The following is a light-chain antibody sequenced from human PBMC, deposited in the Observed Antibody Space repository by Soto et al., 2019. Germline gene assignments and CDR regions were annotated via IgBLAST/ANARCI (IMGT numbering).Light chain of an antibody. CDR2: RKN. V-gene: IGLV1-44*01. J-gene: IGLJ3*02. Sequence: QSVLTQPPSTSGTPGQRVTISCSGSSSNIGSNTVNWYQLVPGTAPKLLIYRKNQRPSGVPDRFSGSKSGTSASLAISGLQSEDEADYYCAAWDDRLNGWVFGEGTQLTVL. CDR3: AAWDDRLNGWV. CDR1: SSNIGSNT.